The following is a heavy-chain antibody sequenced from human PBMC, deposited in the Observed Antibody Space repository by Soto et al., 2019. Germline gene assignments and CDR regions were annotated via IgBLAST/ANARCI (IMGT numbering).Heavy chain of an antibody. Sequence: SGPPRVNPTQTLTLTCTFFGFSHSTSGVDVGWIRQPPGKALEWLALIYWDDDKRYSPSLKSRLTITKDTSKNQVVLTMTNMDPVDTATYYCAHRLRHYYDGSGYFDAFDIWGQGTMVTVSS. D-gene: IGHD3-22*01. J-gene: IGHJ3*02. CDR3: AHRLRHYYDGSGYFDAFDI. V-gene: IGHV2-5*02. CDR1: GFSHSTSGVD. CDR2: IYWDDDK.